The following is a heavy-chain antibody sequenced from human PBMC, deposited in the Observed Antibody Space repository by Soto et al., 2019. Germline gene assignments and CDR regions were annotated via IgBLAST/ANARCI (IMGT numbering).Heavy chain of an antibody. CDR1: GYTFTSYG. J-gene: IGHJ5*02. V-gene: IGHV1-18*01. CDR3: ARSGSTIFGVVP. D-gene: IGHD3-3*01. CDR2: ISAYNGNT. Sequence: ASVKVSCKASGYTFTSYGISWVRQAPGQGLEWMGWISAYNGNTNYAQKFQGRVTITRDTSASTAYMELSSLRSEDTAVYYCARSGSTIFGVVPWGQGTLVTVSS.